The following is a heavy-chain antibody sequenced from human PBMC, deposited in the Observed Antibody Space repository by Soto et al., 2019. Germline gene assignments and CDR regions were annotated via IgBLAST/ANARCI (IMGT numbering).Heavy chain of an antibody. Sequence: QVQLQESGPGLVKPSGTLSLTCAVSGDSVSSPYYWCWVRQPPGKGLEWIGEVFHTGTTSYNPSLRRRVTMSTDKSPNQFSLALSSVTAAATAVYYCARSAGWYAINAWGPGTLVIVSS. J-gene: IGHJ5*02. CDR2: VFHTGTT. V-gene: IGHV4-4*02. D-gene: IGHD6-19*01. CDR1: GDSVSSPYY. CDR3: ARSAGWYAINA.